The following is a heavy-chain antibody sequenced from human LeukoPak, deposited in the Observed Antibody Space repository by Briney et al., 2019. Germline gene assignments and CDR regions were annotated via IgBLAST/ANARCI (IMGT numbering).Heavy chain of an antibody. CDR1: GGSISSYY. Sequence: SETLSLTCTVSGGSISSYYWSWIRQPPGKGLEWIGYIYYSGSTNYNPSLKSRVTITVDTSKNQFSLKLSSVTAANTAVYYCARHLGGGGATSDFDCWGQGTLVTVSS. V-gene: IGHV4-59*08. CDR3: ARHLGGGGATSDFDC. J-gene: IGHJ4*02. D-gene: IGHD1-26*01. CDR2: IYYSGST.